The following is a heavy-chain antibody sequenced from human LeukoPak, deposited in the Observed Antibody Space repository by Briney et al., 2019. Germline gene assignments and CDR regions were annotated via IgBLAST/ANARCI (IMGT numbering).Heavy chain of an antibody. D-gene: IGHD3-10*01. CDR1: GFTFDDYA. Sequence: PGGSLRLSCAASGFTFDDYAMHWVRQAPGKGLEWVSGISWNSGSIGYADSVKGRFTISRDNAKNSLYLQMNSLRAEGTALYYCAKVPITMVRGVNYYFDYWGQGTLVTVSS. CDR2: ISWNSGSI. J-gene: IGHJ4*02. CDR3: AKVPITMVRGVNYYFDY. V-gene: IGHV3-9*01.